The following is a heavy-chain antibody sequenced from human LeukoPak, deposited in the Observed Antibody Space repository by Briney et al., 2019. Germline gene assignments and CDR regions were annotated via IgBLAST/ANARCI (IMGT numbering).Heavy chain of an antibody. Sequence: PSETLSLTCAAYGGSFSGYYWSWIRQPPGKGLEWIGEINHSGSTNYNPSLKSRVTISVDTSKNQFSLKLSSVTAADTAVYYCARGPAHYGDYANYYGMDVWGQGTTVTVSS. CDR1: GGSFSGYY. CDR2: INHSGST. CDR3: ARGPAHYGDYANYYGMDV. J-gene: IGHJ6*02. D-gene: IGHD4-17*01. V-gene: IGHV4-34*01.